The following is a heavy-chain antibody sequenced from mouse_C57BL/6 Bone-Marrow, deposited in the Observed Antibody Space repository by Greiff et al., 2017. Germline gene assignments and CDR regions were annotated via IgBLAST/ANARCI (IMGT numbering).Heavy chain of an antibody. CDR2: IHPNSGST. CDR1: GYTFTSYW. CDR3: ARQKVVGDY. Sequence: VKLQQSGAELVKPGASVKLSCKASGYTFTSYWMHWVKQRPGQGLEWIGMIHPNSGSTNYNEKFKSKATLTVDKSSSTAYMQLSSLTSEDSAVYYCARQKVVGDYWGQGTTLTVSS. D-gene: IGHD1-1*01. V-gene: IGHV1-64*01. J-gene: IGHJ2*01.